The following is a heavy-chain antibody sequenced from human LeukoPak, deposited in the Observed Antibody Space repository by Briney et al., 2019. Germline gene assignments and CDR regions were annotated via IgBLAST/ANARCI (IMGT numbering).Heavy chain of an antibody. V-gene: IGHV1-8*01. CDR3: ARRGYYDFWSGYPFDY. J-gene: IGHJ4*02. CDR2: MNPNSGNT. Sequence: GASVKVSCKASGYTFTSYDINWVRQAIGQGLEWMGWMNPNSGNTGYAQKFQGRVTMTRNTSISTAYMELSSLRSEDTAVYYCARRGYYDFWSGYPFDYWGQGTLVTVSS. CDR1: GYTFTSYD. D-gene: IGHD3-3*01.